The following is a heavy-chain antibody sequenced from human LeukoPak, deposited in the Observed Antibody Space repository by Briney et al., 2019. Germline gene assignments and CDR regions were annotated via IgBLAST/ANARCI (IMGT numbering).Heavy chain of an antibody. CDR2: ISARDGST. D-gene: IGHD6-19*01. V-gene: IGHV3-23*01. J-gene: IGHJ4*02. Sequence: GRSLRLSCAASGFTFSSYAMSWVRQAPGKGPEWVSGISARDGSTWYGDSGKGRFTISRDISKNTLYLQMNSLRADDTAVYYCAKEIAVAGRPLLDSWGQGTLVTVSP. CDR3: AKEIAVAGRPLLDS. CDR1: GFTFSSYA.